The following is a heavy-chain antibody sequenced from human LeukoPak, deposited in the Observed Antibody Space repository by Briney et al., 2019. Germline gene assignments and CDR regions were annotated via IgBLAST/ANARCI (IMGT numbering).Heavy chain of an antibody. V-gene: IGHV1-2*02. D-gene: IGHD2-2*01. Sequence: ASVKVSCKASGYTFTGYYMHWVRQASGQGLEWMGWINPNSGGTNYAQKFQGRVTMTRDTSISTAYMELSRQRSDDTAVYYCARYCSSTSCYRVNDAFDIWGQGTMVTVSS. CDR1: GYTFTGYY. J-gene: IGHJ3*02. CDR2: INPNSGGT. CDR3: ARYCSSTSCYRVNDAFDI.